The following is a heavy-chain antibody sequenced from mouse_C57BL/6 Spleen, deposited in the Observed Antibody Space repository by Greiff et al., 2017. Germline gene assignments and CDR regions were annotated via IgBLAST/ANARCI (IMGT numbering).Heavy chain of an antibody. J-gene: IGHJ4*01. CDR1: GYTFTSYW. V-gene: IGHV1-55*01. CDR3: ARERDYYGSRGAMDY. CDR2: IYPGSGST. D-gene: IGHD1-1*01. Sequence: QVQLQQPGAELVKPGASVKMSCKASGYTFTSYWITWVKQRPGQGLEWIGDIYPGSGSTNYNEKFKSKATLTVDTSSSTAYMQLSSLTSEDSAVYYCARERDYYGSRGAMDYWGQGTSVTVSS.